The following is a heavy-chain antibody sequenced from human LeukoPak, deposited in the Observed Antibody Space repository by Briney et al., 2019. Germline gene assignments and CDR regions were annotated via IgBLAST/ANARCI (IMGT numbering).Heavy chain of an antibody. CDR3: ARGEDFERYYLAY. CDR1: GGSISIYY. V-gene: IGHV4-59*01. J-gene: IGHJ4*02. CDR2: IYYTETT. D-gene: IGHD3-9*01. Sequence: PSETLSLTCSVSGGSISIYYWTWIRQIPGKGLEWIGYIYYTETTNYNPLFESRATISVDTSKNQFSLKLTSVTAADTAVYFCARGEDFERYYLAYWGQGTLVTVSS.